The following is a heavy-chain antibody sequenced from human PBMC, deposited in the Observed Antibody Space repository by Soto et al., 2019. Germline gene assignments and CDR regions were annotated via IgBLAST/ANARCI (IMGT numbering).Heavy chain of an antibody. J-gene: IGHJ4*02. CDR3: ARDHPHGAYGQYFDY. CDR1: GFTFSSYE. CDR2: ISGGGTLI. Sequence: EVQLVESGGGLVQPGGSLRLSCAAPGFTFSSYELNWVRQAPGKGLEWVSYISGGGTLIYYADSVKGRFTISRDNAKNSLYLQMDSRRAEDTAVYYCARDHPHGAYGQYFDYWGQGTLVTVSS. V-gene: IGHV3-48*03. D-gene: IGHD4-17*01.